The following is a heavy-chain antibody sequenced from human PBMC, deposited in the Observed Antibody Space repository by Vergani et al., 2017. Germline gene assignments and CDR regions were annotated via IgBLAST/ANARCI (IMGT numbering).Heavy chain of an antibody. D-gene: IGHD2-15*01. J-gene: IGHJ4*02. V-gene: IGHV4-39*01. Sequence: QVQLQESGPGLVKPSETLSLTCTVSGDSVISTYYHWVWIRQPPGKGLEWIGSMDYSGSTSYNPSLESRISISFETPKKQFSLRLTSVPAADTAVYYCASKRGACRAAYCHSYDFWGPGTLVGVSS. CDR2: MDYSGST. CDR1: GDSVISTYYH. CDR3: ASKRGACRAAYCHSYDF.